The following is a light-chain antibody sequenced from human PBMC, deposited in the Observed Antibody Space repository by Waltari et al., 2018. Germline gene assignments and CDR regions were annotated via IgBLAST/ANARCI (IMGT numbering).Light chain of an antibody. V-gene: IGLV2-14*01. CDR3: SSYTSSSTLV. J-gene: IGLJ3*02. CDR2: GVS. Sequence: QSALTQPASVSGSPGQSITISCTGTRSAVGGYNYVSWYQQHPGKAPKLMIYGVSNRPSGVSTLFSASKSGNTASLTISGLQAEDEADYYCSSYTSSSTLVFGGGTKLTVL. CDR1: RSAVGGYNY.